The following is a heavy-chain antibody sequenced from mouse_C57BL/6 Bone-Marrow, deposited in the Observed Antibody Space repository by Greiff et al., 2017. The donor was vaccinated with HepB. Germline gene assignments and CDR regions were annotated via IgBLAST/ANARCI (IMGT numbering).Heavy chain of an antibody. V-gene: IGHV7-3*01. J-gene: IGHJ4*01. D-gene: IGHD1-1*01. CDR2: IRNKANGYTT. Sequence: EVKLVESGGGLVQPGGSLSLSCAASGFTFTDYYMSWVRQPPGKALEWLGFIRNKANGYTTEYSASVKGRFTISRDNSQSILYLQMNALRAEDSATYYCARYHGSSYGQGYYYAMDYWGQGTSVTVSS. CDR1: GFTFTDYY. CDR3: ARYHGSSYGQGYYYAMDY.